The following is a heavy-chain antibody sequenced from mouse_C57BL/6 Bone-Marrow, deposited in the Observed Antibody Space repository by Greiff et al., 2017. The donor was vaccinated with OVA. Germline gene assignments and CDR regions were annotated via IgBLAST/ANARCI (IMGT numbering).Heavy chain of an antibody. Sequence: VQLVESGAELARPGASVKLSCTASGYTFTSYGISWVKQRTGQGLEWIGEIYPRSGNTYYNEKFKGKATLTADKSASTAYMELRSLTSEDSAVYFCARGSNLWYFDVWGTGTTVTVSS. CDR1: GYTFTSYG. CDR2: IYPRSGNT. D-gene: IGHD2-5*01. CDR3: ARGSNLWYFDV. V-gene: IGHV1-81*01. J-gene: IGHJ1*03.